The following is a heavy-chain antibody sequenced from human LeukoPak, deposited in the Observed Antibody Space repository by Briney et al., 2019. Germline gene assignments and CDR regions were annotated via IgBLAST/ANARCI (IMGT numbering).Heavy chain of an antibody. D-gene: IGHD3-9*01. CDR3: ARGAYYDILTGYSPGAFDI. CDR1: GFTFSSYS. J-gene: IGHJ3*02. Sequence: PGGSLRLSCAASGFTFSSYSMNWVRQAPGKGLEWDSSISSSSSYIYYADSVKGRFTISRDNAKNSLYLQMNSLRAEDTAVYYCARGAYYDILTGYSPGAFDIWGQGTMVTVSS. V-gene: IGHV3-21*01. CDR2: ISSSSSYI.